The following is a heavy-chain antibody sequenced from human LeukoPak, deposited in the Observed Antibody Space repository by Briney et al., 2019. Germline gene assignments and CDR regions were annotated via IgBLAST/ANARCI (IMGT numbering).Heavy chain of an antibody. CDR3: ARVGHCSSTACFIDY. D-gene: IGHD2-2*01. CDR2: IESDGGST. V-gene: IGHV3-74*01. Sequence: GGSLRLSCAASGFAFSHYWMHWVRQAPGKGLVWVSRIESDGGSTDYADSLKGRFTISRANAKNTLYLEMNSLRAEDTAVYYCARVGHCSSTACFIDYWGQGTLVTVSS. CDR1: GFAFSHYW. J-gene: IGHJ4*02.